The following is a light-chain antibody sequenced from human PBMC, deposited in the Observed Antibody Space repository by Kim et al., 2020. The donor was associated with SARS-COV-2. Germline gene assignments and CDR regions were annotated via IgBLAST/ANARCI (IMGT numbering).Light chain of an antibody. CDR1: QGISSY. CDR2: GAS. V-gene: IGKV1-8*01. CDR3: QQYYTFPRT. J-gene: IGKJ1*01. Sequence: ASTGDRVTITCRASQGISSYLAWYQQKPGQAPKLLIYGASTLQSGVPSRFSGSGSGTDFTLTISCLQSEDFATYYCQQYYTFPRTFGQGTKVDIK.